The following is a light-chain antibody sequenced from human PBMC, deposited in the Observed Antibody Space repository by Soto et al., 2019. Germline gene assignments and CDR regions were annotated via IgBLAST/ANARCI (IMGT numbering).Light chain of an antibody. CDR3: QQYNDWPPYT. CDR1: QSVAYN. CDR2: GAS. Sequence: EILMPQSPVTLSVSPGESATLSCRASQSVAYNLAWYQQKPGQAPRLLIYGASTRATDIPARFSGSGFGTEFTLTINSLQSEDFAVYYCQQYNDWPPYTFGQGTKLHIK. V-gene: IGKV3-15*01. J-gene: IGKJ2*01.